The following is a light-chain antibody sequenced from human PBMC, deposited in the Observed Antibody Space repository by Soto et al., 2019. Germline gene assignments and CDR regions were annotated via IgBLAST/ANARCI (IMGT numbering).Light chain of an antibody. CDR2: GAS. J-gene: IGKJ4*01. Sequence: EIVMTQSPASLSVSPGERATLSCRASQSVSSYLAWYQQKPGQAPRLLIYGASTRATGIPARFSGSGSGTEFTLTISSLQSEDFAVYYCQQYNYWPPDTFGGGTKVEIK. V-gene: IGKV3-15*01. CDR3: QQYNYWPPDT. CDR1: QSVSSY.